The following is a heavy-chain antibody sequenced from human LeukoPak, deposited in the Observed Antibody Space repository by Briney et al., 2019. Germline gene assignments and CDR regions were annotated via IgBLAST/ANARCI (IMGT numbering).Heavy chain of an antibody. J-gene: IGHJ4*02. CDR1: GGSINSYY. Sequence: SETLSLTCTVSGGSINSYYWSWIRQPPGKGLEWIGYIYYSGSTNYNPSLKSRVTISVDTSKNQFSLKLSSVTAADTAVYYCARAPNWLYFDYWGQGTLVTVSS. CDR3: ARAPNWLYFDY. V-gene: IGHV4-59*01. D-gene: IGHD7-27*01. CDR2: IYYSGST.